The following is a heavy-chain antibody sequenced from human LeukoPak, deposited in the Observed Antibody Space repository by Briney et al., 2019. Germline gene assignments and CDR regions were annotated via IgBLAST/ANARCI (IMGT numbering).Heavy chain of an antibody. V-gene: IGHV4-39*01. D-gene: IGHD4-17*01. CDR3: AGVDGDYYFDY. CDR2: IYYSGTT. CDR1: GGSISSSSYY. Sequence: ASETLSLTCTVSGGSISSSSYYWGWIRQPPGKGLEWIGNIYYSGTTYYNPSLMSRVTVSVDTSKNQFSLKVSSVTAPDTAVYYCAGVDGDYYFDYWGREPWSPSPQ. J-gene: IGHJ4*02.